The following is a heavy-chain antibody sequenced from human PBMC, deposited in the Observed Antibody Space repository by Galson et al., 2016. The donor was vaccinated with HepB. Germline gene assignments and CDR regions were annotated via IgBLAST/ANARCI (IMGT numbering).Heavy chain of an antibody. CDR2: INFSSGYL. J-gene: IGHJ3*02. D-gene: IGHD2/OR15-2a*01. Sequence: SLRLSCAASGFSFSDSSMNWVRQAPGKGPEWVSSINFSSGYLHYADSVRGRFTISRDNARNSLYLQMNSLRAEDTAVYYCVREQYPTDAFDIWGPGTMVIVSS. CDR3: VREQYPTDAFDI. CDR1: GFSFSDSS. V-gene: IGHV3-21*01.